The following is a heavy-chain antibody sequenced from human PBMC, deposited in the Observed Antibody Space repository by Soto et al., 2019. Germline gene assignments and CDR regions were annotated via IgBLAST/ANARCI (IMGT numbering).Heavy chain of an antibody. CDR1: GGTFSSYT. Sequence: QVQLVQSGAEVKKPGSSVKVSCKASGGTFSSYTISWVRQAPGQGLEWMGRIIPILGIANYAQKFQGRVTITADKSTSTAYMELSSLRSEDTAGYYCARAYGSGSYPFDYWGQGTLVTVSS. CDR2: IIPILGIA. CDR3: ARAYGSGSYPFDY. J-gene: IGHJ4*02. D-gene: IGHD3-10*01. V-gene: IGHV1-69*02.